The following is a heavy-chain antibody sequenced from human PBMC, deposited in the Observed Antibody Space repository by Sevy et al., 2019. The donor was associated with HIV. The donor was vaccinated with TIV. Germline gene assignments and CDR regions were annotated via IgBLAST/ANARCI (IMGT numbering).Heavy chain of an antibody. CDR3: ARVRYNYGSYYFDY. V-gene: IGHV3-11*01. CDR1: TFTFSDYY. Sequence: GGSLRLSCAASTFTFSDYYMTWIRQAPGKGLEWVSHISSGGSNKYYAYSVKDRFTISRDNAKNSLYLQMNSLRVEDTALYYCARVRYNYGSYYFDYWGQGTLVTVSS. J-gene: IGHJ4*02. CDR2: ISSGGSNK. D-gene: IGHD5-18*01.